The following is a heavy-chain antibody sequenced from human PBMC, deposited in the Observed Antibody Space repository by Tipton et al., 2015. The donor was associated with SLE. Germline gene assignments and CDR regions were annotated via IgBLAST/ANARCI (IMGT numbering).Heavy chain of an antibody. CDR2: INPNSGDT. J-gene: IGHJ4*02. Sequence: QLVQSGPEVKKPGASVKVSCKASGYPFIGYYMHWVRQAPGQGPEWMGWINPNSGDTTYAQNFQGRVTMTRDTSTSTAYMELSGLRSDDTAVYYCARDVEFSTVSNFGLLPWGQGLQVTVSS. V-gene: IGHV1-2*02. CDR3: ARDVEFSTVSNFGLLP. D-gene: IGHD3/OR15-3a*01. CDR1: GYPFIGYY.